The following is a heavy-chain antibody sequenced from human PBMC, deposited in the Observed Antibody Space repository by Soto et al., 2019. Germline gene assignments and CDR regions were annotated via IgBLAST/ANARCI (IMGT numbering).Heavy chain of an antibody. CDR1: GYTFTSYA. D-gene: IGHD3-22*01. V-gene: IGHV1-3*01. CDR3: AREPLMIVGPDAFDI. CDR2: INAGNGNT. J-gene: IGHJ3*02. Sequence: ASVKVSCKASGYTFTSYAMHWVRQAPGQRLEWMGWINAGNGNTKYSQKLQGRVTITRDTSASTAYMELSSLRSEDTAVYYCAREPLMIVGPDAFDIWGQGTMVTVSS.